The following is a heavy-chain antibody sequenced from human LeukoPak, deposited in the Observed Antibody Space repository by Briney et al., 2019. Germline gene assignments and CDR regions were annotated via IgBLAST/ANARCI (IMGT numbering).Heavy chain of an antibody. Sequence: GGFLRLSCAASGFTFSSYGMHWVRQAPGKGLEWVAVISYDGSNKYYADSVKGRFTISRDNSKNTLYLQMNSLRAEDTAVYYCAKATIAAAGLNWFDPWGQGTLVTVSS. CDR3: AKATIAAAGLNWFDP. V-gene: IGHV3-30*18. D-gene: IGHD6-13*01. J-gene: IGHJ5*02. CDR1: GFTFSSYG. CDR2: ISYDGSNK.